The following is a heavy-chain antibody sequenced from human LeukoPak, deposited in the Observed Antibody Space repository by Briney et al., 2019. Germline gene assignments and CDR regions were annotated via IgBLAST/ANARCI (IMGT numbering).Heavy chain of an antibody. D-gene: IGHD3-22*01. Sequence: GGSLRLSCAASGFSFRCYGMHWVRQAPGKGLEWVAVIWYDGSNKYYADSVKGRFTISRDISKNTLFLQMNSLRAEDTAVYYCARGDDYYDSSGYYAAKAFANWGQGTLVTVSS. CDR2: IWYDGSNK. CDR3: ARGDDYYDSSGYYAAKAFAN. J-gene: IGHJ4*02. V-gene: IGHV3-33*01. CDR1: GFSFRCYG.